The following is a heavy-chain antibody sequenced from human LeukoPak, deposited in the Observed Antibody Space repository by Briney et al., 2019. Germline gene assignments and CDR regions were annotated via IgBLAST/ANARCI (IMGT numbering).Heavy chain of an antibody. J-gene: IGHJ3*02. CDR1: GFTFSSYS. V-gene: IGHV3-48*01. D-gene: IGHD6-13*01. CDR3: ARDRSSFDAFDI. CDR2: ISSSSTI. Sequence: GGSLRLSCAASGFTFSSYSMNWVRQAPGKGLEWVSYISSSSTIYYADSVKGRFTISRDNAKNSLYLQMNSLRAEDTAVYYCARDRSSFDAFDIWGQGTMVTVSS.